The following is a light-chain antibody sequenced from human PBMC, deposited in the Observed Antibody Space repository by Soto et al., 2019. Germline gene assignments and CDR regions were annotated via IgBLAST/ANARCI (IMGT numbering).Light chain of an antibody. Sequence: QPASVSGSPGQSITISCTGTNSDVGAYPYVSWYQQHPGNAPKLLIYEVADRPSGVSDRFSGSKSGNTASLTISALQAEDEAVYYCSSYATSGTNVIFGGGTKLTVL. CDR3: SSYATSGTNVI. V-gene: IGLV2-14*03. J-gene: IGLJ2*01. CDR2: EVA. CDR1: NSDVGAYPY.